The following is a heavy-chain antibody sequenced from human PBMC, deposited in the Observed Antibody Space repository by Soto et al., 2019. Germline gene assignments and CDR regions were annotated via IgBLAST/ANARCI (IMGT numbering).Heavy chain of an antibody. CDR1: GGTFSSYT. CDR3: ARGRDFGTPTTNMDV. V-gene: IGHV1-69*02. CDR2: IIPILGIA. Sequence: ASVKVSCKASGGTFSSYTISWVRQAPGQGLEWMGRIIPILGIANYAQKFQGRVTITADKSTSTAYMELSSLRSEDTAVYYCARGRDFGTPTTNMDVWGKGTTVTVSS. D-gene: IGHD1-1*01. J-gene: IGHJ6*03.